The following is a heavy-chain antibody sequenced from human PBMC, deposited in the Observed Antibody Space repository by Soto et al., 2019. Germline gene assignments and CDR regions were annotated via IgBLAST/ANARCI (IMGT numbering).Heavy chain of an antibody. CDR3: AKVGSRVYGDFDY. J-gene: IGHJ4*02. CDR2: MSWNSGSV. D-gene: IGHD4-17*01. Sequence: SGGSLRLSCAASGFIFDDYGMHWVRQAPGKGLEWVSGMSWNSGSVDYADSVKGRFTISRDNAKNSLYLQMNSLRAEDTALYYCAKVGSRVYGDFDYWGKGTLVTVSS. V-gene: IGHV3-9*01. CDR1: GFIFDDYG.